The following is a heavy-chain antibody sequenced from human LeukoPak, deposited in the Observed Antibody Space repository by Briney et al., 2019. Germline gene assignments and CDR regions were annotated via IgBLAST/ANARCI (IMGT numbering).Heavy chain of an antibody. J-gene: IGHJ4*02. Sequence: PSETLSLTCTVSGGSISSGSYYWSWIRQPAGKGLEWIGRIYTSGSTNYNPSLKSRVTISVDTSKNQFSLKLSSVTAADTAVYYCARAPLLAAQIVDYWGQGTLVTVSS. V-gene: IGHV4-61*02. CDR2: IYTSGST. CDR1: GGSISSGSYY. CDR3: ARAPLLAAQIVDY. D-gene: IGHD6-6*01.